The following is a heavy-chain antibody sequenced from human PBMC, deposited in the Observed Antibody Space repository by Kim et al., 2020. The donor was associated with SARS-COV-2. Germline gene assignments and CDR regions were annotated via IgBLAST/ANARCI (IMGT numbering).Heavy chain of an antibody. CDR2: ISDNGGTT. Sequence: GVSLRLSCAASGFTFSSHAMTWVRQAPGMGLEWVSTISDNGGTTYYADSVKGRFTISRDNSKNTLYLQMNSLRAEDTAIYYCAGYYYGSGSYYRSIDYWGQGTLVTVSS. V-gene: IGHV3-23*01. J-gene: IGHJ4*02. D-gene: IGHD3-10*01. CDR3: AGYYYGSGSYYRSIDY. CDR1: GFTFSSHA.